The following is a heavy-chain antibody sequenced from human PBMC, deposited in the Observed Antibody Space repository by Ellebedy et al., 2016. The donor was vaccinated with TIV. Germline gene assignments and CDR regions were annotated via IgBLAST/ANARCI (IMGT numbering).Heavy chain of an antibody. J-gene: IGHJ4*02. Sequence: GESLKISCGTSGFTFSNYWMTWVRQAPGKGLEWVANIKQDGSEKYYVDSVKGRFSISRDNTKNSLYLQMNSLTDEDTAVYYCARDQWLGGAYYFDSWGQGTLVTVSS. CDR1: GFTFSNYW. CDR2: IKQDGSEK. D-gene: IGHD6-19*01. V-gene: IGHV3-7*01. CDR3: ARDQWLGGAYYFDS.